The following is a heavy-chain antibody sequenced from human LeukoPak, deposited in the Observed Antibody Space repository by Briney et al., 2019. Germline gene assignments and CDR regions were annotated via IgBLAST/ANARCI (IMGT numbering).Heavy chain of an antibody. J-gene: IGHJ4*02. CDR3: AKDGGPGLGYFDY. CDR1: GFTFSSYG. Sequence: PGGSLRLSCAASGFTFSSYGMHWVRQAPGKGLEWVAFIRYDGSNKYYADSVKGRFTISRDNSKNTLYLQMNSLRAEDTAVYYCAKDGGPGLGYFDYWGQGTLVTVSS. V-gene: IGHV3-30*02. CDR2: IRYDGSNK. D-gene: IGHD3-16*01.